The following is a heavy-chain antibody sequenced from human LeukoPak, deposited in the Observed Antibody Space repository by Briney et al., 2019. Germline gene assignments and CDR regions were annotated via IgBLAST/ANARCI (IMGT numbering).Heavy chain of an antibody. V-gene: IGHV1-2*04. J-gene: IGHJ6*02. Sequence: ASVKVSCKASGYIFTTYAMNWVRQAPGQGLEWMGWINPNSGGTNYAQKFQGWVTMTRDTSISTAYMELSRLRSDDTAVYYCARELSYSSSPTSYGMDVWGQGTTVTVSS. D-gene: IGHD6-6*01. CDR1: GYIFTTYA. CDR2: INPNSGGT. CDR3: ARELSYSSSPTSYGMDV.